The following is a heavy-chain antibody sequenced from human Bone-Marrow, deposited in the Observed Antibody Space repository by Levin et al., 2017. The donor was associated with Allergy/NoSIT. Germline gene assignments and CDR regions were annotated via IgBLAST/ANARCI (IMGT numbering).Heavy chain of an antibody. J-gene: IGHJ4*02. CDR2: IKPDGSDK. V-gene: IGHV3-7*01. Sequence: GGSLRLSCVASGFTLSQYWMTWVRQAPGKGLEWVAKIKPDGSDKFYVDSVKGRFTISRDNAKNSLYLQMNSLRVEDTAVYYCAKETLGGYDYVWGSYRYTDYWGQGTLITV. CDR3: AKETLGGYDYVWGSYRYTDY. D-gene: IGHD3-16*02. CDR1: GFTLSQYW.